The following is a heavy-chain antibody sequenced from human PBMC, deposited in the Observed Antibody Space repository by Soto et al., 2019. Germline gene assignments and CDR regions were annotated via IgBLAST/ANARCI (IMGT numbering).Heavy chain of an antibody. CDR3: ATRITVFGLLIPPFDP. D-gene: IGHD3-3*01. CDR2: IDPSDSYT. V-gene: IGHV5-10-1*01. J-gene: IGHJ5*02. CDR1: GYSFTSYW. Sequence: LGESLKISCQGSGYSFTSYWFSWVRQMPGKGLEWMGRIDPSDSYTDYSPSLKSRVTMSVDTSKNQFSLRLSSVTAADTAIYYCATRITVFGLLIPPFDPWGQGTQVTVSS.